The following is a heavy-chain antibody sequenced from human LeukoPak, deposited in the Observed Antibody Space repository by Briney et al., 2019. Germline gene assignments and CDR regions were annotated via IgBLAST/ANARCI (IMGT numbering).Heavy chain of an antibody. Sequence: PGGSLRLSCAASGFTFSSYGMHWVRQAPGKGLEWVAVISYDGSDKYYGDSVKGRFTISRDSSKNTLYLQMNSLRAEDTAVYYCAKKFNAKWFGELLSDWGQGTLVAVSS. V-gene: IGHV3-30*18. CDR1: GFTFSSYG. CDR2: ISYDGSDK. D-gene: IGHD3-10*01. J-gene: IGHJ4*02. CDR3: AKKFNAKWFGELLSD.